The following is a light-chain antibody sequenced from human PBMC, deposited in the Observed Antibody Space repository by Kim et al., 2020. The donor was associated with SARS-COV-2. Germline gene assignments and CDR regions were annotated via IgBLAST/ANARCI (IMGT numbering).Light chain of an antibody. CDR3: QTWGTGIRV. CDR1: SGHSSYA. J-gene: IGLJ3*02. V-gene: IGLV4-69*01. CDR2: LNSDGSH. Sequence: QLVLTQSPSASASLGASVKLTCTLSSGHSSYAIAWHQQQPEKGPRYLMKLNSDGSHSKGDGIPDRFSGSSSGAESYLTISSLQSEDEADYYCQTWGTGIRVFGGGTQLTVL.